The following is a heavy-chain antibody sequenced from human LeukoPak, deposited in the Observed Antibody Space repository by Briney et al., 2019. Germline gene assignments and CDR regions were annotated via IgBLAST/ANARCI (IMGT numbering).Heavy chain of an antibody. D-gene: IGHD3-16*01. CDR3: AREANVGGY. J-gene: IGHJ4*02. CDR2: IYPDSGGT. V-gene: IGHV1-2*02. Sequence: ASVTVSCKASGYTFTGYYIHWVRQAPGQGLEWVGWIYPDSGGTMYAQKFQGRVTMTRDTSISTAYMELSRLTSDDTAMYYCAREANVGGYWGQGTLVTVSS. CDR1: GYTFTGYY.